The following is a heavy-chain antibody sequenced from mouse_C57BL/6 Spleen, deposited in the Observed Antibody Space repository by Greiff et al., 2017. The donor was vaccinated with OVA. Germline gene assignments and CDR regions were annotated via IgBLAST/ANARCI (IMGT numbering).Heavy chain of an antibody. CDR3: ARGAY. J-gene: IGHJ3*01. V-gene: IGHV1-43*01. CDR2: INPSTGGT. CDR1: GYSFTGYY. Sequence: EVKLQESGPELVKPGASVKISCKASGYSFTGYYMHWVKQSSEKSLEWIGEINPSTGGTSYNQKFKGKATLTVDKSSSTAYMQLKSLTSEDSAVYYCARGAYWGQGTLVTVSA.